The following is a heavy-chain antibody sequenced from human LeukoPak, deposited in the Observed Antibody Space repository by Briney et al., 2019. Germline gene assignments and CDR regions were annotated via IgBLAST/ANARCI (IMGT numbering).Heavy chain of an antibody. CDR1: GFTVSSNY. D-gene: IGHD3-10*01. J-gene: IGHJ4*02. Sequence: GGSLRLSCAASGFTVSSNYMSWVRQAPGKGLEWVSVICSGGSTYYADSVKSRFTISRDNTKNTLYLQMNSLRAEDTAVYYCARGASTKWMDYGSGSSNDYWGQGTLVTVSS. V-gene: IGHV3-66*01. CDR2: ICSGGST. CDR3: ARGASTKWMDYGSGSSNDY.